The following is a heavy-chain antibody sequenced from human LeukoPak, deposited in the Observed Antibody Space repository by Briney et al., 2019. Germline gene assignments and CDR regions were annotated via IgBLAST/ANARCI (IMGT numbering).Heavy chain of an antibody. CDR1: GYTLTDFG. Sequence: ASVKVSCKASGYTLTDFGINWVRHPPRQGLEWMRWINTYNGDTKYAQKVQGRVTMTTDTSTSTAYRELRSLRSDDRAAYYGARDKKGILDTFDIWGQGPRVTVSS. J-gene: IGHJ3*02. CDR3: ARDKKGILDTFDI. CDR2: INTYNGDT. D-gene: IGHD6-13*01. V-gene: IGHV1-18*01.